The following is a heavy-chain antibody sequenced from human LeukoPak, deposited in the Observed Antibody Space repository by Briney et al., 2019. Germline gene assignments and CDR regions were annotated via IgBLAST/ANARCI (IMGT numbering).Heavy chain of an antibody. V-gene: IGHV4-59*01. CDR2: IYYSGST. J-gene: IGHJ5*02. CDR1: GGSISSYY. CDR3: AREPGGFPWFDP. D-gene: IGHD2-8*02. Sequence: NTSETLSLTCTVSGGSISSYYWSWIRQPPGKGLEWIGYIYYSGSTNYNPSLKSRVTISVDTSKNQFSLKLSSVTAADTAVYYCAREPGGFPWFDPWGQGTLVTVSS.